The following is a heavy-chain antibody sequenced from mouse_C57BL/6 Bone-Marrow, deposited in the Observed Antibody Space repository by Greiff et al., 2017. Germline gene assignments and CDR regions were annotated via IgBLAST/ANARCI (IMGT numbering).Heavy chain of an antibody. V-gene: IGHV5-9-1*02. J-gene: IGHJ2*01. CDR3: TRDRGYPFLFDY. Sequence: EVKVVESGEGLVKPGGSLKLSCAASGFTFSSYAMSWVRQTPEKRLEWVAYISSGGDYIYYADTVKGRFTISRDNARNTLYLQMSSLKSEDTAMYYCTRDRGYPFLFDYWGQGTTLTVSS. CDR1: GFTFSSYA. CDR2: ISSGGDYI. D-gene: IGHD2-2*01.